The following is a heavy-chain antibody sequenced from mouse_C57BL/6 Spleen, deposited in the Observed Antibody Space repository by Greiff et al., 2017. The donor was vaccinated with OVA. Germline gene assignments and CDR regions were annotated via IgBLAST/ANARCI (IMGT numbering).Heavy chain of an antibody. D-gene: IGHD1-1*01. CDR1: GYTFTSYW. Sequence: QVQLQQPGAELVKPGASVKLSCKASGYTFTSYWMHWVKQRPGRGLEWIGRIDPNSGGTKYNEKFKSKATLTVDKPSSTAYMQLSSLKSEDSAVYYCARRNYGSSYSYFEVWGTGTTVTVSS. CDR3: ARRNYGSSYSYFEV. V-gene: IGHV1-72*01. J-gene: IGHJ1*03. CDR2: IDPNSGGT.